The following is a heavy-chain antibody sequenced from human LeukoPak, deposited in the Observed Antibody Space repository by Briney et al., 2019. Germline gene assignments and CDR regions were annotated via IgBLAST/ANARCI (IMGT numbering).Heavy chain of an antibody. J-gene: IGHJ4*02. CDR2: INPNSGGT. Sequence: ASVKVSCKASGYTFTDYYIHWVRQAPGQGLEWMGWINPNSGGTNFAQKFQGRVTMTRDTSISTTYMELRSLRSDDTAVFYCAREGSSGWYGTIDYWGQGTLVTVSS. CDR1: GYTFTDYY. V-gene: IGHV1-2*02. D-gene: IGHD6-19*01. CDR3: AREGSSGWYGTIDY.